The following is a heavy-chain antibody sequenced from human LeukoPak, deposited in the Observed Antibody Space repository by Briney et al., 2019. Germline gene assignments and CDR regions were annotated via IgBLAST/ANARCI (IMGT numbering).Heavy chain of an antibody. V-gene: IGHV4-59*08. D-gene: IGHD6-19*01. J-gene: IGHJ5*02. CDR3: ARFRTIAVAGGWFDP. Sequence: PSETLSLTCTVSGGSISSYYWSWIRQPPGKGLEWIGYIYYSGSTNYNPSLKSRVAISVDTSKNQFSLKLSSVTAADTAVYYCARFRTIAVAGGWFDPWGQGTLVTVSS. CDR1: GGSISSYY. CDR2: IYYSGST.